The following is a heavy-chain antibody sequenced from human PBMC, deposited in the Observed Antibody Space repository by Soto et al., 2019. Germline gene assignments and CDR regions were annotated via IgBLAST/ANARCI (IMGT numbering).Heavy chain of an antibody. V-gene: IGHV4-39*01. Sequence: SETLSLTCNVSGGSVSSSSYYWGWIRQAPGKGLEWIVSTYYSAGTYYNPSLKSRITTSVDASKNQFSLTVTSVTAADTAIYYCARHASRGYSSSWYFEDWGQGTPVTVSS. D-gene: IGHD6-13*01. CDR2: TYYSAGT. CDR1: GGSVSSSSYY. CDR3: ARHASRGYSSSWYFED. J-gene: IGHJ4*02.